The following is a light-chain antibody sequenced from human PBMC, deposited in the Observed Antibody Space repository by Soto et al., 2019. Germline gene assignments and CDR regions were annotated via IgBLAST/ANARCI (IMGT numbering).Light chain of an antibody. J-gene: IGKJ3*01. CDR3: QQYCSSPLFS. Sequence: EIVLTQSPGTLSLSPGERATLSCRASQTVSSNYLAWYQQKPGQAPRLLIYGTSNRATGIPDRFSGSGSGTDFTLTVSRLEPEDFAVYYCQQYCSSPLFSFGPGTKVDIK. CDR1: QTVSSNY. V-gene: IGKV3-20*01. CDR2: GTS.